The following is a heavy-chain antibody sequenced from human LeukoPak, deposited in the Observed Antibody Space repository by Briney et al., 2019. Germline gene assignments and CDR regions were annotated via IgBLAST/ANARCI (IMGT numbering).Heavy chain of an antibody. CDR1: GGSVSSGSYY. CDR3: ARSQNYYGSGDY. Sequence: SETLSLTCTVSGGSVSSGSYYWSWIRQPPGKGLEWIGYIYYSGSTNYNSSLKSRVTISVDTSKNQFSLKLSSVTAADTAVYYCARSQNYYGSGDYWSQGTLVTVSS. CDR2: IYYSGST. J-gene: IGHJ4*02. V-gene: IGHV4-61*01. D-gene: IGHD3-10*01.